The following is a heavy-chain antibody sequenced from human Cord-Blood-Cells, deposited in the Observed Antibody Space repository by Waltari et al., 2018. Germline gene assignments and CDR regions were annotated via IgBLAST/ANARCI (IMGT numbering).Heavy chain of an antibody. J-gene: IGHJ3*02. Sequence: QVQLVQSGAEVKKPGASVKVSCKASGYTFTVYYMHWVRQAPGQGLEWMGWINPNSGGTNYAQKFQGRVTMTRDTSISTAYMELSRLRSDDTAVYYCARDRYYYGSGRRDAFDIWGQGTMVTVSS. CDR1: GYTFTVYY. D-gene: IGHD3-10*01. CDR2: INPNSGGT. CDR3: ARDRYYYGSGRRDAFDI. V-gene: IGHV1-2*02.